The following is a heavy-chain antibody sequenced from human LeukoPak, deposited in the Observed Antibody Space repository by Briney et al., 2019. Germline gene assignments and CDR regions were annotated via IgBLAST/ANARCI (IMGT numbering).Heavy chain of an antibody. V-gene: IGHV4-39*07. CDR3: ARDYGWELRVFDY. D-gene: IGHD1-26*01. CDR1: GGSISSSSYY. J-gene: IGHJ4*02. Sequence: SETLSLTCTVSGGSISSSSYYWGWIRQPPGKGLEWIGSIYYSGSTYYNPSLKSRVTISVDTSKNQFSLKLSFVTAADTAVYYCARDYGWELRVFDYWGQGTLVTVSS. CDR2: IYYSGST.